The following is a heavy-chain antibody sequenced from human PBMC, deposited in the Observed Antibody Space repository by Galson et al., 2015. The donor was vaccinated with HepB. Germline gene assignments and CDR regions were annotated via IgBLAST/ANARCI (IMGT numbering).Heavy chain of an antibody. Sequence: SLRLSCAASGFIFSDYYMSWIRQAPGKGLEWVSFISSSGDTVYYADSVKGRFTISRNNAKNSLYLQMNSLRAEDTAVYYCASVSGHAFDIWGQGTLVTVSS. J-gene: IGHJ3*02. V-gene: IGHV3-11*01. CDR3: ASVSGHAFDI. CDR2: ISSSGDTV. CDR1: GFIFSDYY. D-gene: IGHD6-19*01.